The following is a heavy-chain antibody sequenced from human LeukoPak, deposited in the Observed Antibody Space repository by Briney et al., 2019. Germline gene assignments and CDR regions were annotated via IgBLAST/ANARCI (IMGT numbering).Heavy chain of an antibody. J-gene: IGHJ4*02. CDR2: ISSSSGIV. D-gene: IGHD5-12*01. CDR3: AGEGSGYLPNY. V-gene: IGHV3-48*04. Sequence: GGSLRLSCAVSGFTFSSYGMNWVRQAPGKGLEWVSHISSSSGIVHYADSVKGRFTISRDNAKNSLYLQMDSLRAEDTAVYYCAGEGSGYLPNYWGQGTLVTVSS. CDR1: GFTFSSYG.